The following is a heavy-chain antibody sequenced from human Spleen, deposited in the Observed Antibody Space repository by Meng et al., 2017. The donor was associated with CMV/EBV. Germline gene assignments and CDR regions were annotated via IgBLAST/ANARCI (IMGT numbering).Heavy chain of an antibody. CDR2: MNPPRGNT. Sequence: KVSCKASGYTFTSYKINWVRQATGQGLEWMGWMNPPRGNTGYAQRFQGRVTITRNTSISTAYMELSSLRSEDTAVYYCARDTTGFDYWGQGTLVTVSS. V-gene: IGHV1-8*01. CDR1: GYTFTSYK. CDR3: ARDTTGFDY. J-gene: IGHJ4*02. D-gene: IGHD4-11*01.